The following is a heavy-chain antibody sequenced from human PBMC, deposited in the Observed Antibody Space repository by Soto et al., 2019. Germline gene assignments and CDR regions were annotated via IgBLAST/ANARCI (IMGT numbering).Heavy chain of an antibody. V-gene: IGHV4-59*01. Sequence: PSETLSLTCTVSGGSISSYYWSWIRQPPGKGLEWIGYIYYSGSTNYNPSLKSRVTISVDTSKNQFSLKLSSVTAADTAVYYCARASGKLASSGYSWGQGTLVTVSS. D-gene: IGHD3-22*01. CDR3: ARASGKLASSGYS. CDR1: GGSISSYY. CDR2: IYYSGST. J-gene: IGHJ5*02.